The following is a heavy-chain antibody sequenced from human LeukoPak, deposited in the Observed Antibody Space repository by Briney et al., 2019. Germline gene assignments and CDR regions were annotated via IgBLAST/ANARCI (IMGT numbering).Heavy chain of an antibody. CDR1: GYTFSAFY. CDR3: ARGGGNGGGWVGHFYYMDV. Sequence: ASVKVSCKTSGYTFSAFYMHWVRQAPGQGPEWMGWINPDSGGSEYGQKFQGRVTFTSDTSSTTIYMEVRSLKSDDTAVYYCARGGGNGGGWVGHFYYMDVWGKGTTVTISS. D-gene: IGHD4-23*01. CDR2: INPDSGGS. V-gene: IGHV1-2*02. J-gene: IGHJ6*03.